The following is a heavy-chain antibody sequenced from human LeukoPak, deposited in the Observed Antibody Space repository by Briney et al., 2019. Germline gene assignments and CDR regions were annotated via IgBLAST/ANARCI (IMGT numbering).Heavy chain of an antibody. Sequence: GASVKVSCKASGYTFTSYGISWVRQAPGQGLEWMGWISAYNGNTNYAQKLQGRVTMTTDTSTSTAYMELRSLRSDDTAVYYCARDLDIVVVVAATQGAFDIWGQGTMVTVSS. V-gene: IGHV1-18*01. J-gene: IGHJ3*02. CDR3: ARDLDIVVVVAATQGAFDI. CDR2: ISAYNGNT. CDR1: GYTFTSYG. D-gene: IGHD2-15*01.